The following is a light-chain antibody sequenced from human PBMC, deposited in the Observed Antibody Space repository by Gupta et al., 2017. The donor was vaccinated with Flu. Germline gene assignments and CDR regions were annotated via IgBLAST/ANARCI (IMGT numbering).Light chain of an antibody. V-gene: IGKV1-5*03. J-gene: IGKJ5*01. CDR2: LAS. Sequence: PSTLSASVGGRVTITGRASPSISSWLAWYQHKPGKGPKLLIYLASTLHDGVSSRFSGSGSGTEFTLTINRLQPGDAATYYRHHDSSSPITFGQGTRLEIK. CDR1: PSISSW. CDR3: HHDSSSPIT.